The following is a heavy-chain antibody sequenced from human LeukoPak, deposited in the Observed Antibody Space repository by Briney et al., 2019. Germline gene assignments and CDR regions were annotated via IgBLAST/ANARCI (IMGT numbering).Heavy chain of an antibody. V-gene: IGHV1-8*01. CDR3: TRGRATVTTHWFDP. CDR2: VNPNSGNT. D-gene: IGHD4-11*01. CDR1: GYTFTSYY. J-gene: IGHJ5*02. Sequence: ASVKVSCKASGYTFTSYYINWVRLATGQGLEWMGWVNPNSGNTGYAQNFQGRVTISRNTSTSTAYMELSSLRSDDTAVYYCTRGRATVTTHWFDPWGQGTLVIVSS.